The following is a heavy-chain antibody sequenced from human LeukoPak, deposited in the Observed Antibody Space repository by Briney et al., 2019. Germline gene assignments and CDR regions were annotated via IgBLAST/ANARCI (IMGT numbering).Heavy chain of an antibody. D-gene: IGHD3-16*02. J-gene: IGHJ4*02. Sequence: ASVKVSCKASGYTFTGYYMHWVRQAPGQGLEWMGWINPNSGGTNYAQKFQGRVTMTRDTSISTAYMELSRRRSDDTAVYYCARGGDYVWGSYRYIFDYWGQGTLVTVSS. V-gene: IGHV1-2*02. CDR1: GYTFTGYY. CDR3: ARGGDYVWGSYRYIFDY. CDR2: INPNSGGT.